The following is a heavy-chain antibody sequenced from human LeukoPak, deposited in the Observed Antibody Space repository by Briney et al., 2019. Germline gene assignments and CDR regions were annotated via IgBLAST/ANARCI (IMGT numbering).Heavy chain of an antibody. Sequence: GGSLRLSCAASGFTFSSYWMSWVRQAPGKGLEWVANIKQDVSEKYYVDSVKGRFTISRDKAKNSLYLQMNSLRAEDTAVYYCARDGRGGRPLAKFDYWRQGTLVTVS. CDR1: GFTFSSYW. CDR3: ARDGRGGRPLAKFDY. J-gene: IGHJ4*02. CDR2: IKQDVSEK. V-gene: IGHV3-7*01. D-gene: IGHD2-15*01.